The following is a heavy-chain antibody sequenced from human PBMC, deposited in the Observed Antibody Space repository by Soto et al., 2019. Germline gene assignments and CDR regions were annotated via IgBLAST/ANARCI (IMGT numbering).Heavy chain of an antibody. CDR2: ISAYNGNT. V-gene: IGHV1-18*01. Sequence: QVQLVQSGAEVKKPGASVKVSCKASGYTFTSYGISWVRQAPGRGLEWMGWISAYNGNTNYAQKLQGRVTMTTDTSTSTAYMELRSLRSDDTAVYYCASTTMSMLQYYYYMDVWGKGTTVTVSS. CDR3: ASTTMSMLQYYYYMDV. CDR1: GYTFTSYG. D-gene: IGHD2-8*01. J-gene: IGHJ6*03.